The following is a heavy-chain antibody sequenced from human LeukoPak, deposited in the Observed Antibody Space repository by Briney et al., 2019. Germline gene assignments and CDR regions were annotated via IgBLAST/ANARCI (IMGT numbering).Heavy chain of an antibody. CDR2: IIPIFGTA. Sequence: SVKVSCKASGGTFSSYAISWVRQAPGQGLEWMGGIIPIFGTASYAQKFQGRVTITADESTSTAYMELSSLRSEDTAVYYCANSPRKYSSGWSDYWGQGTLVTVSS. CDR1: GGTFSSYA. D-gene: IGHD6-19*01. V-gene: IGHV1-69*13. CDR3: ANSPRKYSSGWSDY. J-gene: IGHJ4*02.